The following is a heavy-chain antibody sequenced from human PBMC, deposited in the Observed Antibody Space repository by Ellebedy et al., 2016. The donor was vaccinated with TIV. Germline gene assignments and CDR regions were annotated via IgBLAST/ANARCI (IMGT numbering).Heavy chain of an antibody. Sequence: GGSLRLXXAASGFTFSSYGMHWVRQAPGKGLEWVSSISSSSSYIYYADSVKGRFTISRDNAKNSLYLQMNSLRAEDTAVYYCARELVVVAATRYWGQGTLVTVSS. V-gene: IGHV3-21*01. CDR3: ARELVVVAATRY. CDR1: GFTFSSYG. J-gene: IGHJ4*02. D-gene: IGHD2-15*01. CDR2: ISSSSSYI.